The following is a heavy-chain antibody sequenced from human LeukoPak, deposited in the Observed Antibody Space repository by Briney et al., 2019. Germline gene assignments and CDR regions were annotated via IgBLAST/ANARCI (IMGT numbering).Heavy chain of an antibody. CDR1: GYTFTSYG. D-gene: IGHD3-10*01. J-gene: IGHJ4*02. V-gene: IGHV1-18*01. CDR3: ARDYYGSGSYRVGFDY. CDR2: ISAYNGNT. Sequence: VSVKVSCKASGYTFTSYGISWVRQAPGQGLEWMGWISAYNGNTNYAQKLQGRVTMTTDTSTSTAYMELRSLRSDDTAVYYCARDYYGSGSYRVGFDYWGQGTLVTVSS.